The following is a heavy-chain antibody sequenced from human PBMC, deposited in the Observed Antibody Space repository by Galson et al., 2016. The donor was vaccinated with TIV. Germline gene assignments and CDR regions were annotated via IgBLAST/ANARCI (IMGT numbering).Heavy chain of an antibody. V-gene: IGHV3-43*01. CDR3: ARPGYYESSGYFAY. J-gene: IGHJ4*02. CDR1: GFSFHHYT. Sequence: SLRLSCATSGFSFHHYTMHWVRQAPGKGLQWVALISWDGDNTYYADSVKGRFTISRDNSKNTVFLHLNGLRDEDTAVYYYARPGYYESSGYFAYWGQGTQVTVSS. D-gene: IGHD3-22*01. CDR2: ISWDGDNT.